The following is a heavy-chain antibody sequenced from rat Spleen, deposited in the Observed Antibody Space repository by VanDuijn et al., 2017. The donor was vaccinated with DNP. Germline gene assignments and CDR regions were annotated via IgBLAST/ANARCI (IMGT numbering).Heavy chain of an antibody. J-gene: IGHJ1*01. V-gene: IGHV2S12*01. CDR3: TRGGTGILFWYFDF. Sequence: QVQLKESGPGLVQPSQTLSLTCTVSGFSLKSYGVSWVRQPPGKGLEWIAGISGGGNTYYNSGLKSRLSISRDTSKSQVFLKMNSLQTEDTAIYFCTRGGTGILFWYFDFWGPGTVVSVSS. CDR1: GFSLKSYG. CDR2: ISGGGNT. D-gene: IGHD1-4*01.